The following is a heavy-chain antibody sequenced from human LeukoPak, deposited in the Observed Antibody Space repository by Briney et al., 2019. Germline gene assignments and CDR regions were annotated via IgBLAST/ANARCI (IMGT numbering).Heavy chain of an antibody. J-gene: IGHJ4*02. CDR3: ARGARDILTGYYIDY. V-gene: IGHV3-30*04. D-gene: IGHD3-9*01. Sequence: GGSLRLSCAASGFTFSSYAMHWVRQAPGKGLEWVAVISYDGSNKYYADSVKGRFTISRDNSKNTLYLQMNSLRAEDTAVCYCARGARDILTGYYIDYWGQGTLVTVSS. CDR1: GFTFSSYA. CDR2: ISYDGSNK.